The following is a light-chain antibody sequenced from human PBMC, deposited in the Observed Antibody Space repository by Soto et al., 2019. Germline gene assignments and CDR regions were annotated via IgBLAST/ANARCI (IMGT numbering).Light chain of an antibody. CDR2: EVS. V-gene: IGLV2-14*01. Sequence: QSALTQPASVSGSPGQSITSSGTGTSSDVGGYNYVSWYQRQPGKAPNLMIYEVSNRPSGVSNRFSGSKSGNPASLTISGLQAEDEADYYCSSYTSSVYVFGTGTKVTVL. J-gene: IGLJ1*01. CDR1: SSDVGGYNY. CDR3: SSYTSSVYV.